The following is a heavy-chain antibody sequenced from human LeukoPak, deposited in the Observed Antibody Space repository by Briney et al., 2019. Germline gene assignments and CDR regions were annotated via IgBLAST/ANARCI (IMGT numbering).Heavy chain of an antibody. D-gene: IGHD3-22*01. CDR3: ARSSVPYYYYNYSMDV. CDR2: IYYSGTT. J-gene: IGHJ6*03. V-gene: IGHV4-59*01. Sequence: PSETLSLTCAVYGGSFSGYYWSWIRQSPGTGLEWIGFIYYSGTTNYNPSLKSRVTISVDTSKNHFSLKLSSVTAADTAVYYCARSSVPYYYYNYSMDVWGNGTTVTVSS. CDR1: GGSFSGYY.